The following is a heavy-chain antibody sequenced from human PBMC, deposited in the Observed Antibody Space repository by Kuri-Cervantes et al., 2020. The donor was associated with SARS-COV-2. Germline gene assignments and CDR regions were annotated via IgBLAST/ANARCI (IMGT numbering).Heavy chain of an antibody. V-gene: IGHV4-34*01. J-gene: IGHJ5*02. D-gene: IGHD2-2*02. CDR3: ARPGYCSSTSCYNNWFDP. CDR2: INHTGSA. CDR1: GGSISSYY. Sequence: GSLRLSCTVSGGSISSYYWSWIRQPPGKGLEWIGEINHTGSANYNPSLKSRVTISVDTSKNQFSLKVASVTAADTAMYYCARPGYCSSTSCYNNWFDPWGQGTLVTVSS.